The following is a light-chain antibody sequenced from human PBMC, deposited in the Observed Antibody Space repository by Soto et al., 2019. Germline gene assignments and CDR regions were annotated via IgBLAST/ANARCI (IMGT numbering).Light chain of an antibody. CDR1: SSDVGGYNY. CDR3: SSYTSSSTLV. V-gene: IGLV2-14*01. J-gene: IGLJ1*01. Sequence: QSVLTKPASVYGSPGQSITISCTGTSSDVGGYNYVSWYQQHPGKAPKLMIYDVSNRPSGVSNRFSGSKSGNTASLTISGLQAEDEADYYCSSYTSSSTLVFGTGTKVTV. CDR2: DVS.